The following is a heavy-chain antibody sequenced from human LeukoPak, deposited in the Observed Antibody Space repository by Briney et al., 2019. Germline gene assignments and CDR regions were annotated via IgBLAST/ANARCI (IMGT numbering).Heavy chain of an antibody. J-gene: IGHJ4*02. V-gene: IGHV3-7*01. D-gene: IGHD5-24*01. CDR2: IKDDGSDK. CDR1: GFTFSSYW. CDR3: ARDRGWLQFDY. Sequence: GGSLRLSCTAPGFTFSSYWISWVRQAPGKGLEWVANIKDDGSDKYYVDSVKGRFTISRDNVKNSLYLQMNSLRADDTAVYYCARDRGWLQFDYWGQGTLVTVSS.